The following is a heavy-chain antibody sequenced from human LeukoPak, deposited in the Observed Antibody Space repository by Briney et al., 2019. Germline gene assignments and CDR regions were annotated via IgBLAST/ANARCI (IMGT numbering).Heavy chain of an antibody. D-gene: IGHD6-19*01. CDR2: ITYSGST. CDR1: GFTFSDYY. V-gene: IGHV4-59*01. J-gene: IGHJ4*02. Sequence: GSLRLSCAASGFTFSDYYMSWIRQPPGKGLEWIGFITYSGSTDRNPSLKSRVTISVDTSKNQFSLKLTSVTAADTAVYYCVRRTASGWYQVVYWGQGTLVTVSS. CDR3: VRRTASGWYQVVY.